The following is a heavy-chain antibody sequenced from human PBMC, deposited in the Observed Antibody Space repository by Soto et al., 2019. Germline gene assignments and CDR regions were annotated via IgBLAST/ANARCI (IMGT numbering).Heavy chain of an antibody. J-gene: IGHJ3*02. CDR2: ISSSSSYI. CDR3: ARETHSSSWSYDAFDI. V-gene: IGHV3-21*01. Sequence: GGSLRLSCAASGFTFSSYSMNWVRQAPGKGLEWVSSISSSSSYIYYPDSVKGRFTISRDNAKNSLYLQMNSLRAEDTAVYYCARETHSSSWSYDAFDIWGQGTMVTVSS. CDR1: GFTFSSYS. D-gene: IGHD6-13*01.